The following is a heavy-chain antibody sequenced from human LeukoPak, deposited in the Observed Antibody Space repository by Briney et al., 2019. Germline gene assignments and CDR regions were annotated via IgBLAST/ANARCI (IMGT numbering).Heavy chain of an antibody. CDR1: GYTLTELS. Sequence: VASVKASCKVSGYTLTELSMHWVRQAPGKGLEWMGGFDPEDGETIYAQKFQGRVTMTEDTSTDTAYMELSSLRSEDTAVYYCATVRELPGYYFDYWGQGTLVTVSS. CDR2: FDPEDGET. CDR3: ATVRELPGYYFDY. J-gene: IGHJ4*02. D-gene: IGHD1-26*01. V-gene: IGHV1-24*01.